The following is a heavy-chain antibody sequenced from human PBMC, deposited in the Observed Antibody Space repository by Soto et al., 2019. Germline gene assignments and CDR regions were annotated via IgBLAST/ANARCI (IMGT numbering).Heavy chain of an antibody. D-gene: IGHD6-19*01. CDR2: IYYSGRT. Sequence: QLQLQESGPGLVKPSETLSLTCTVSGGSISSSSYYWGWIRQPPGKGLAWIGSIYYSGRTYYNPSLKSRVTISVDTSKNKFSLKLTSVTAADTAVYYCARTRAVWFDPWRQGTLVTFSS. J-gene: IGHJ5*02. CDR1: GGSISSSSYY. V-gene: IGHV4-39*01. CDR3: ARTRAVWFDP.